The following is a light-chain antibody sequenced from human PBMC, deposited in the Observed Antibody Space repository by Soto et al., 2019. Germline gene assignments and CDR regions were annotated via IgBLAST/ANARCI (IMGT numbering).Light chain of an antibody. J-gene: IGLJ2*01. Sequence: QTLVTKDPSLTVSPGGTVTLTCGSSTGAVTSGHYPYWFQQKPGQAPRTLIYDTSNKHSWTPARFSGSLLGGKAALTLSGAQPEDEAEYYCLLSYSGARPVVFGGGTKVTVL. CDR1: TGAVTSGHY. V-gene: IGLV7-46*01. CDR3: LLSYSGARPVV. CDR2: DTS.